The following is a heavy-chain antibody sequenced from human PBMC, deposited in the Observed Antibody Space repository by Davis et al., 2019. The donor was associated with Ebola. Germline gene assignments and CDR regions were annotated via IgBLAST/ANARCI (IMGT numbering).Heavy chain of an antibody. CDR1: GYTFTSYG. J-gene: IGHJ4*02. D-gene: IGHD3-22*01. Sequence: ASVKVSCKASGYTFTSYGITWVRQAPGQGLEWMGWINPHNGNTNYAQKLQGRVTMTTDTSTSTAYMELRSLRSDDTAVYYCASLEYDSSGYFPGYWGQGTLVTVSS. V-gene: IGHV1-18*04. CDR2: INPHNGNT. CDR3: ASLEYDSSGYFPGY.